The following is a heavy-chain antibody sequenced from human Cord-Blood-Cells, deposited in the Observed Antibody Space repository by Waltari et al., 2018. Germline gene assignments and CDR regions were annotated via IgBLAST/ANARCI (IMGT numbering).Heavy chain of an antibody. CDR3: ARETGASIKYYFDY. CDR1: GYTFTGYY. V-gene: IGHV1-2*04. J-gene: IGHJ4*02. Sequence: QVQLVQSGAEVKKPGASVKVSCKASGYTFTGYYMHWVRKAPGQGLEWMGWINPNSGGTNYAQKFQGWVTMTRDTSISTAYMELSRLRSDDTAVYYCARETGASIKYYFDYWGQGTLVTVSS. D-gene: IGHD6-25*01. CDR2: INPNSGGT.